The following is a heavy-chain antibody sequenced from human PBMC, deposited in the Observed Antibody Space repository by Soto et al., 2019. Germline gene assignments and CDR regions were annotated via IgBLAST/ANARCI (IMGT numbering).Heavy chain of an antibody. V-gene: IGHV3-23*01. CDR3: AKVEVVGWYFDY. D-gene: IGHD2-15*01. J-gene: IGHJ4*02. CDR2: ISGSGGST. CDR1: GFTFSSYA. Sequence: GGSLRLSCAASGFTFSSYAMSWVRQAPGKGLEWVAAISGSGGSTYYADSVKGRFTISRENSKKPRYLQMNSLRAEDTAVYYCAKVEVVGWYFDYWGQGTLVTVSS.